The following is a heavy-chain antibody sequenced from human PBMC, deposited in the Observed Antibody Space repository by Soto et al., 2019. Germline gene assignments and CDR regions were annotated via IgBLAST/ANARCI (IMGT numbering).Heavy chain of an antibody. CDR2: MDYSGNT. J-gene: IGHJ3*02. Sequence: LSLTCTVSSGSISSFYWTWIRQPPGKGLEWIGYMDYSGNTRYNPSLESRVTMSVDTSKNQFSLKLRSVTAADTAVYFCARDQPGSPVYDRAFDIWGQGTMVTVSS. CDR1: SGSISSFY. V-gene: IGHV4-59*01. D-gene: IGHD1-26*01. CDR3: ARDQPGSPVYDRAFDI.